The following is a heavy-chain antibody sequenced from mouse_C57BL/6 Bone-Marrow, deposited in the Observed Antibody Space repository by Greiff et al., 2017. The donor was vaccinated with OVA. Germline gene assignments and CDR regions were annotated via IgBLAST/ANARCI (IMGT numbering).Heavy chain of an antibody. CDR2: ISYDGSN. CDR1: GYSITSGYY. J-gene: IGHJ3*01. Sequence: EVKLMESGPGLVKPSQSLSLTCSVTGYSITSGYYWNWIRQFPGNKLEWMGYISYDGSNNYNPSLKNRISITRDTSKNQFFLKLNSVTTEDTATYYCARVGNLLWSFAYWGQGTLVTVSA. CDR3: ARVGNLLWSFAY. D-gene: IGHD2-1*01. V-gene: IGHV3-6*01.